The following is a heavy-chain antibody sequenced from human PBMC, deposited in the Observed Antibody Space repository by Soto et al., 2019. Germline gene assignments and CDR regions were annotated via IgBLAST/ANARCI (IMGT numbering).Heavy chain of an antibody. V-gene: IGHV5-10-1*01. Sequence: PGESLKISCKGSGYSFTSYWISWVRQMPGKGLEWMGRIDPSDSYTNYSPSFQGHVTISADKSISTAYLQWSSLKASDTAMYYCARSSSRSYYYYYGMGVWGQGTTVTVYS. CDR2: IDPSDSYT. CDR1: GYSFTSYW. CDR3: ARSSSRSYYYYYGMGV. D-gene: IGHD6-13*01. J-gene: IGHJ6*02.